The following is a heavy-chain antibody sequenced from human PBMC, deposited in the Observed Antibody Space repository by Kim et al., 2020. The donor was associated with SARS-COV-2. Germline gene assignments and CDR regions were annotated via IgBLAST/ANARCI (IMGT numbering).Heavy chain of an antibody. CDR3: ARDAWAQGWTDGFDH. CDR1: GFTFSNFW. CDR2: IKQDGSEK. J-gene: IGHJ4*02. V-gene: IGHV3-7*01. D-gene: IGHD1-26*01. Sequence: GGSLRLSCAASGFTFSNFWMSWVRQAPGTGLEWVANIKQDGSEKKYVDSVKGRFTISRDNAKNSVYLQMNSLRVEDTAVYFCARDAWAQGWTDGFDHWGQGTLVTVSS.